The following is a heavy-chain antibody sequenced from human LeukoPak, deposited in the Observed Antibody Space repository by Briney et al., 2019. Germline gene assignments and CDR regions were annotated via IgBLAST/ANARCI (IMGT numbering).Heavy chain of an antibody. CDR3: ARGTFTPGP. V-gene: IGHV3-48*01. J-gene: IGHJ5*02. Sequence: GGSLRLSCAASGFTVSSNYMNWVRQAPGKGLEWLSHISSSSSTIYYADSVKGRFTISRDNAKNSLYLQMNSLRAEDTAVYYCARGTFTPGPWGQGTLVTVSS. CDR1: GFTVSSNY. CDR2: ISSSSSTI.